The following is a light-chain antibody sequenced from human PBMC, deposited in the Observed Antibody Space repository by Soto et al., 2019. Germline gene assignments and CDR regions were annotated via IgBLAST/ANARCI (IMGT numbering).Light chain of an antibody. CDR2: GAS. J-gene: IGKJ3*01. CDR3: QQDNNWPTD. CDR1: QSVSSN. V-gene: IGKV3D-15*01. Sequence: EIVMTQSPATLSVSPGERATLSCRASQSVSSNLAWYQQKTGQAPRLLLYGASTRATGIPARFSGSGSGTEFTLTIRSLQSEDFAVYYCQQDNNWPTDFGPGTKVDIK.